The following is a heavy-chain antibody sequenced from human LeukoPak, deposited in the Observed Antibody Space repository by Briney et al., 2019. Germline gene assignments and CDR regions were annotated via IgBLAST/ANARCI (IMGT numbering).Heavy chain of an antibody. D-gene: IGHD2-21*02. V-gene: IGHV4-59*01. CDR3: ARDGYGDGMDY. CDR2: IYYSGST. Sequence: TSETLSLTCSVSGGSISSYYWSWIRQPPGKGLEWIGYIYYSGSTHYNPSLKSRVTISVDTSKNQFSLKLSSVTAADTAVYYCARDGYGDGMDYWGQGTLVTVSS. CDR1: GGSISSYY. J-gene: IGHJ4*02.